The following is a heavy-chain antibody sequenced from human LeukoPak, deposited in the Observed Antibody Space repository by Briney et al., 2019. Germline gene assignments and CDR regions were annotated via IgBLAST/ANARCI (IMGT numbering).Heavy chain of an antibody. CDR1: GGSISSYY. Sequence: SETLSLTCAVSGGSISSYYWSWIRQPPGKGLEWVGYIYYSGSTNYNPSLKSRVTISVDTSKNPFSLKLSSVNAADTAVYYWARVNCGGDCYGSNHPPDAFDIWGQGTMVTVSS. D-gene: IGHD2-21*01. V-gene: IGHV4-59*01. CDR2: IYYSGST. CDR3: ARVNCGGDCYGSNHPPDAFDI. J-gene: IGHJ3*02.